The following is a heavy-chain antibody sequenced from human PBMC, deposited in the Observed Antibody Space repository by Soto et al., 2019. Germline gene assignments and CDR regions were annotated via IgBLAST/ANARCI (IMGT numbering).Heavy chain of an antibody. J-gene: IGHJ4*02. V-gene: IGHV3-74*01. CDR2: INPDGSTT. CDR3: ARVATGSYHFDQ. CDR1: GFTFSSYW. D-gene: IGHD3-10*01. Sequence: EVQLVESGGGLVQPGGSLRLSCGVSGFTFSSYWMHWVRQAPGKGLVWVSRINPDGSTTSYADSVRGRFTISRDNADNTLYLEMNSLRAEDTAVYYCARVATGSYHFDQWGQGTLVTVSS.